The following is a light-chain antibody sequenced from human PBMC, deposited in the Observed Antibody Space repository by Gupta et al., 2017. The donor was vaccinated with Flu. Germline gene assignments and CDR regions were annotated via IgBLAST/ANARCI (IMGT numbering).Light chain of an antibody. Sequence: QSALTQPPSASGSPGQSATISCTGTSSDVGGHNYVSWYQQHPGKAPKLIIYEVTKRPSGVPDRFSGSKSGNTASLTVSGLQAEDEADYYCSSYAGNNNLMFGGGTKLTVL. V-gene: IGLV2-8*01. CDR1: SSDVGGHNY. CDR3: SSYAGNNNLM. CDR2: EVT. J-gene: IGLJ3*02.